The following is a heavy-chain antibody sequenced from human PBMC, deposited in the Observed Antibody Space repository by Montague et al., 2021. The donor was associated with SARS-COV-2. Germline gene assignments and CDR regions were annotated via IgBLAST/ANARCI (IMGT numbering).Heavy chain of an antibody. D-gene: IGHD1-26*01. Sequence: SLRLFCAASGFIFSSYAMSWVRQAPGKGLEWVSTISGSGTSTSDADSVKGRFTTSRDNSKNTLYLQMNSLGAEDTALYYCAKEGRGRGSYGAAGFDYWGQGTLVTVSS. CDR1: GFIFSSYA. J-gene: IGHJ4*02. V-gene: IGHV3-23*01. CDR2: ISGSGTST. CDR3: AKEGRGRGSYGAAGFDY.